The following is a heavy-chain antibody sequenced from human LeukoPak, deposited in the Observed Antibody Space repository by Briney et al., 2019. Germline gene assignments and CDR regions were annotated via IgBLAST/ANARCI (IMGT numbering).Heavy chain of an antibody. V-gene: IGHV1-3*01. Sequence: ASVKVSCKASGHTLTNYALHWVRQAPGQRLEWMGWINVGNGKTKYSQKFQGRVTITADKSTSTAYMELSSLRSEDTAIYYCARVRSSDWFDPWGQGTLVTVSS. D-gene: IGHD6-19*01. CDR2: INVGNGKT. CDR3: ARVRSSDWFDP. J-gene: IGHJ5*02. CDR1: GHTLTNYA.